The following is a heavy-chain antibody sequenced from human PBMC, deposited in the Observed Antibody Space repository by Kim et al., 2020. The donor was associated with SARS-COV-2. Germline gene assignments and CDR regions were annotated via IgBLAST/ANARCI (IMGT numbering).Heavy chain of an antibody. CDR2: ISGSGGST. J-gene: IGHJ4*02. Sequence: GGSLRLSCAASGFTFSSYAMSWVRQAPGKGLEWVSAISGSGGSTYYADSVKGRFTISRDNSKNTLYLQMDSLRAEDTAVYYCAKPAYCGGDCYSPYYFDYWGQGTLVTVSS. V-gene: IGHV3-23*01. D-gene: IGHD2-21*02. CDR3: AKPAYCGGDCYSPYYFDY. CDR1: GFTFSSYA.